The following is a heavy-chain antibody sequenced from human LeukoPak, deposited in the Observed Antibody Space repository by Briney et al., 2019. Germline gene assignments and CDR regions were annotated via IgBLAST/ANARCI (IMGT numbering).Heavy chain of an antibody. V-gene: IGHV3-74*01. CDR1: GFTFSNHW. CDR2: INTDGSDT. CDR3: ARNNWGIDD. Sequence: GGSPRLSCAASGFTFSNHWMHWVRQVSGKGLVWVSRINTDGSDTSYADSVEGRFTISRDNARNTLYLQMNSLRPEDTAVYYCARNNWGIDDWGQGTLVTVSS. J-gene: IGHJ4*02. D-gene: IGHD7-27*01.